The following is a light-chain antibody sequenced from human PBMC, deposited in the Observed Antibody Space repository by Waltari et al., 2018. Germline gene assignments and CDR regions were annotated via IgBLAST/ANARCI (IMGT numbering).Light chain of an antibody. CDR1: QSVSYSPDNKNC. Sequence: DVVMTQSPDSLAVSLGERANINCTSPQSVSYSPDNKNCLAWFQQNPVQPPKLLIYWASTRESGVPDRFTGSGSGTDFTLTINSLQAEDVAVYYCQQYYIAPWTFGQGSKVEIK. CDR3: QQYYIAPWT. J-gene: IGKJ1*01. CDR2: WAS. V-gene: IGKV4-1*01.